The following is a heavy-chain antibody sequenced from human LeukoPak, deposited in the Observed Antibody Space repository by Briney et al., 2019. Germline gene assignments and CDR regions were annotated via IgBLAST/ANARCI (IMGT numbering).Heavy chain of an antibody. Sequence: SGTLSLTCAISGGSISSSNWWTWVRQPPGKGLEWVGEIYLRGNTNYNPSLESRVTISVEESKTQLSLRLESVTAADTAVYYCARGTITTVTDSWGPGTLVTVSS. J-gene: IGHJ4*02. CDR2: IYLRGNT. V-gene: IGHV4-4*02. CDR3: ARGTITTVTDS. D-gene: IGHD4-17*01. CDR1: GGSISSSNW.